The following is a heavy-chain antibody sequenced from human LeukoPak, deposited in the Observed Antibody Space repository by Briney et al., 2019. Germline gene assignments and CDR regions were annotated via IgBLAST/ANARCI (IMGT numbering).Heavy chain of an antibody. Sequence: GGSLRLSCAASGFIFSSYTMNWVRQAPGKGLEWVAVISYDGSNKYYADSVKGRFTISRDNSKNTLYLQMNSLRAEDTAVYYCARDGLYPTPYYYYMDVWGKGTTVTVSS. V-gene: IGHV3-30*03. J-gene: IGHJ6*03. D-gene: IGHD2-2*02. CDR2: ISYDGSNK. CDR3: ARDGLYPTPYYYYMDV. CDR1: GFIFSSYT.